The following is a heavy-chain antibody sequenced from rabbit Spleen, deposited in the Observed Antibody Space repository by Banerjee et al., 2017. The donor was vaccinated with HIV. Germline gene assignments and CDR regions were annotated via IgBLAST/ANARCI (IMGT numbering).Heavy chain of an antibody. J-gene: IGHJ4*01. D-gene: IGHD6-1*01. Sequence: QEQLEESGGDLVKPGASLTLTCTASGFSFSISYWICWVRQAPGKGPEWIACINAVTGKAVYASWAKGRIPFSKPSSTTVTLQVTSLTAADTATYFCVRDQAGVSGYGPYYFNLWGQGPLVPVS. CDR1: GFSFSISYW. CDR3: VRDQAGVSGYGPYYFNL. V-gene: IGHV1S45*01. CDR2: INAVTGKA.